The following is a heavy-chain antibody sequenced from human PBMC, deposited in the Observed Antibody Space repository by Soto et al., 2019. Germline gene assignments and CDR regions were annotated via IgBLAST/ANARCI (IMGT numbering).Heavy chain of an antibody. CDR3: ARSRSGAGADSCDF. J-gene: IGHJ4*02. D-gene: IGHD3-10*01. V-gene: IGHV3-30*04. CDR1: GFTFSRYA. Sequence: QVQVVESGGGVVQPGRSLRLSWAASGFTFSRYAIHWVRQAPGKGLEWVAVISRDGTNKYYVDSVKGRVTISRDNSRNTLYLQMNSLRHEDAAVYYCARSRSGAGADSCDFWGQGTLVTFSS. CDR2: ISRDGTNK.